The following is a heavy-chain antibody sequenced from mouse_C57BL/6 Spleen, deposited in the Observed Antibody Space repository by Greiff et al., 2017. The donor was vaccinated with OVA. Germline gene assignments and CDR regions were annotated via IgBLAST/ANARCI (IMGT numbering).Heavy chain of an antibody. Sequence: VQLQQSGPGLVKPSQRLSITCKVSGFSLTSYGVNWVSQCPGKGLEWVGVIWSGGSTDYNAAFISILSISNHNSKIQVFFKINSLQADDTAIYYCGRLRRGNAMDYWAQGTSLTVSS. D-gene: IGHD2-12*01. CDR3: GRLRRGNAMDY. CDR1: GFSLTSYG. J-gene: IGHJ4*01. CDR2: IWSGGST. V-gene: IGHV2-2*01.